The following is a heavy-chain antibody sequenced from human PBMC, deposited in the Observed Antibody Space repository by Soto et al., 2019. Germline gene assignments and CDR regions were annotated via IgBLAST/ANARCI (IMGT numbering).Heavy chain of an antibody. D-gene: IGHD5-18*01. Sequence: QVRLHESGPGLVKPSETLSLTCFVSGGSISNFYWGWIRQPPGKGLEWIGYVFYSGSSTYNPSLQSRVTISVDTSQNLFSLKVRSVTAADTAIYYCASIKRGYSYGSIIDYWGQGILVPVSS. V-gene: IGHV4-59*01. CDR2: VFYSGSS. J-gene: IGHJ4*02. CDR3: ASIKRGYSYGSIIDY. CDR1: GGSISNFY.